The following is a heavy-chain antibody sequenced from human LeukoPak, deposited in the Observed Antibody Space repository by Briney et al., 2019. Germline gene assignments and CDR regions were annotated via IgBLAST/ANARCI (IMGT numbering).Heavy chain of an antibody. CDR3: ATDLQLGVLDYGMDV. D-gene: IGHD2-8*02. V-gene: IGHV1-24*01. J-gene: IGHJ6*02. CDR2: FDPEDGET. CDR1: GYTFTSYY. Sequence: ASVKVSCKASGYTFTSYYMRWVRQAPGKGLEWMGGFDPEDGETIYAQKFQGRVTMTEDTSTDTAYMELSSLRSEDTAVYYCATDLQLGVLDYGMDVWGQGTTVTVSS.